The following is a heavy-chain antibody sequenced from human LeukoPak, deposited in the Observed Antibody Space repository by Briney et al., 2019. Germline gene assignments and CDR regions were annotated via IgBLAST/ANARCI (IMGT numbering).Heavy chain of an antibody. V-gene: IGHV1-46*01. Sequence: VSVKVSCKASGYTFTNYYVHWVRQAPGQGLEWMGIIKPSGGGTSYALKFQGRVTMTRDTSTSTAYMELSSLRSEDTAVYYCARDHIDSSGYYYLLEYFEHWGQGTLVTVSS. CDR1: GYTFTNYY. CDR3: ARDHIDSSGYYYLLEYFEH. CDR2: IKPSGGGT. J-gene: IGHJ1*01. D-gene: IGHD3-22*01.